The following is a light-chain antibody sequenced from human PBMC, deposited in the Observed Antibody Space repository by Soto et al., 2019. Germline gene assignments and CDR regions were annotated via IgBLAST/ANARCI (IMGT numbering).Light chain of an antibody. Sequence: QSALTQPASVSGSPGQSITISCTGTSSDVGGYNYVSWYQQHPGKAPKLMIYEVSNRPSGVSNRFSGSKSGNTASLTFSGLQAEDEADYYCSSYTSSSISFGGGTKLTVL. CDR3: SSYTSSSIS. J-gene: IGLJ2*01. CDR1: SSDVGGYNY. CDR2: EVS. V-gene: IGLV2-14*01.